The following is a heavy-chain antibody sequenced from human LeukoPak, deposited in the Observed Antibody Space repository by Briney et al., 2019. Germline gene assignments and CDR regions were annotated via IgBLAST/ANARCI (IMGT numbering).Heavy chain of an antibody. V-gene: IGHV3-23*01. CDR3: AKYGDFYYYGMDV. Sequence: RPGGSLRLSCATSGFTFSSYAMGWVRQAPGKGLEWVSGTTGSGAGTYYADSVKGRFTISRDNSKNTLYLQMNSLRAEDTAVYYCAKYGDFYYYGMDVWGQGTTVTVAS. J-gene: IGHJ6*02. CDR1: GFTFSSYA. CDR2: TTGSGAGT. D-gene: IGHD4/OR15-4a*01.